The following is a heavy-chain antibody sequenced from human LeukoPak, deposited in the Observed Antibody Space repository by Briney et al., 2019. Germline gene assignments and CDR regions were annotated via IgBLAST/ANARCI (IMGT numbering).Heavy chain of an antibody. Sequence: GGSLRLSCAASGFTFSSYWMSWVRQAPEKGLEWVANIKQDGSEKYYVDSVKGRFTISRDNAKNSLYLQMNSLRAEDTAVYYCAREMGPGIAVAGTYFDYWGQGTLVTVSS. J-gene: IGHJ4*02. CDR2: IKQDGSEK. V-gene: IGHV3-7*01. D-gene: IGHD6-19*01. CDR3: AREMGPGIAVAGTYFDY. CDR1: GFTFSSYW.